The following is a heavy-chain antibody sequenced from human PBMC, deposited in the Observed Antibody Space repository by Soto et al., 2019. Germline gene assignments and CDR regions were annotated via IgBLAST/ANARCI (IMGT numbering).Heavy chain of an antibody. Sequence: GGSLRLSCAASGFTFSSYWMSWVRQAPGKGLEWVANIKQDGSEKYYVDSVKGRFTISRDNAKNSLYLQMNSLRAEDTAVYYCASLIVVVVAATHDAFDIWGQGTMVTVSS. CDR3: ASLIVVVVAATHDAFDI. J-gene: IGHJ3*02. D-gene: IGHD2-15*01. V-gene: IGHV3-7*01. CDR1: GFTFSSYW. CDR2: IKQDGSEK.